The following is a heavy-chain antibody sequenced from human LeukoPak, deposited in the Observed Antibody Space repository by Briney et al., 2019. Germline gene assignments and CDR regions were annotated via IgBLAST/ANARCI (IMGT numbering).Heavy chain of an antibody. D-gene: IGHD3-3*01. Sequence: GGSLRLSCAASGFTFTNYAMSWVRQAPGKGLEWVLAISGIGGSTYYADSVKGRFTISKDNSKNTLYLQMNSLRAEDTAIYYCAKAHDFWSGYYGSGWFDPWGQGTLVTVSS. J-gene: IGHJ5*02. CDR2: ISGIGGST. V-gene: IGHV3-23*01. CDR1: GFTFTNYA. CDR3: AKAHDFWSGYYGSGWFDP.